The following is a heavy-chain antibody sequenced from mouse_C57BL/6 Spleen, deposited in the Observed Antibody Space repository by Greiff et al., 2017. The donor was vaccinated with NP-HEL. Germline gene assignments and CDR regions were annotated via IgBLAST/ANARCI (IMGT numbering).Heavy chain of an antibody. CDR3: ARDSEGDWYFDV. CDR2: INYDGSST. CDR1: GFTFSDYY. Sequence: EVQWVESEGGLVQPGSSLKLSCTASGFTFSDYYMAWVRQVPEKGLEWVANINYDGSSTYYLDSLKSRFIISRDNAKNILYLQMSSLKSEDTATYYCARDSEGDWYFDVWGTGTTVTVSS. V-gene: IGHV5-16*01. J-gene: IGHJ1*03.